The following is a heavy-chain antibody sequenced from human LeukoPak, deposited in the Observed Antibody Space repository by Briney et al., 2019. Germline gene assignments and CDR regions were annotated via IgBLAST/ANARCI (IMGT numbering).Heavy chain of an antibody. J-gene: IGHJ4*02. CDR3: LNAAIDY. V-gene: IGHV3-23*01. Sequence: PGGPLRLSCAASGFTFRSYAMSWVRQAPGRGLEWVAAISGSGGSTYYADSVKGRFTISRDNSKNTLYLQMNSLRAEDTALYYCLNAAIDYWGQGTLVTVSS. CDR1: GFTFRSYA. D-gene: IGHD6-25*01. CDR2: ISGSGGST.